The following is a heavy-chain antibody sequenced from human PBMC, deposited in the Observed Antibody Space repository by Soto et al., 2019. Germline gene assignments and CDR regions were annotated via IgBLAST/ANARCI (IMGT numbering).Heavy chain of an antibody. CDR1: GYTFTKYY. J-gene: IGHJ4*02. Sequence: QEQLVQSGAEVKKPGASVTVSCKASGYTFTKYYMHWVRQAPGQGLEWMGIINPTGGSTNYARKFQGRVTMTSDTSTSTVYMELSSLRSDDTAVYYCAREARGGTTAGLFAFWGQGTLVSVSS. CDR3: AREARGGTTAGLFAF. V-gene: IGHV1-46*01. CDR2: INPTGGST. D-gene: IGHD1-1*01.